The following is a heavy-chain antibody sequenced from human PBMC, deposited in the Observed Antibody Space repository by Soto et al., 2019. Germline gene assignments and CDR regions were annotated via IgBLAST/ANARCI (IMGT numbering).Heavy chain of an antibody. D-gene: IGHD3-9*01. CDR3: ASRILTGYYMAFDY. V-gene: IGHV4-39*01. CDR2: IYYSGST. J-gene: IGHJ4*02. Sequence: PSETLSLTCTVSRYSISSSSYYWGWIRQPPGKGLEWIGSIYYSGSTYYNPSHKSRDTISVETSKNQFSLKLSSDTAADTAVYFCASRILTGYYMAFDYWGQRTLVTVS. CDR1: RYSISSSSYY.